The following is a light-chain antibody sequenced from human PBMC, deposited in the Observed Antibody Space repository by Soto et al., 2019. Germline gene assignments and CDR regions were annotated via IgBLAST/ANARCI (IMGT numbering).Light chain of an antibody. J-gene: IGLJ2*01. Sequence: SVLPQPPSASGTPGQRVTISCSGSSSNIGKNTVNWYQQLPGTAPQLLIFRNNQRPSGVPDRFSGSKSGTSASLTISGLQSDDEADYYCAAWDDGLIGSVAFGGGTKVTVL. CDR2: RNN. V-gene: IGLV1-44*01. CDR3: AAWDDGLIGSVA. CDR1: SSNIGKNT.